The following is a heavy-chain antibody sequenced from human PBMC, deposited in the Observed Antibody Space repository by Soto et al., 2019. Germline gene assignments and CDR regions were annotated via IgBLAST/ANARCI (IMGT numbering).Heavy chain of an antibody. V-gene: IGHV3-23*01. CDR1: GFTFSSYA. Sequence: QRLSCAASGFTFSSYAMSWVRQAPGKGLEWVSAISGSGGSTYYADSVKGRFTISRDNSKNTLYLQMNSLRAEDTAVYYCAKRRGLWLGMDYWGQGTLVTVSS. CDR3: AKRRGLWLGMDY. CDR2: ISGSGGST. J-gene: IGHJ4*02. D-gene: IGHD5-18*01.